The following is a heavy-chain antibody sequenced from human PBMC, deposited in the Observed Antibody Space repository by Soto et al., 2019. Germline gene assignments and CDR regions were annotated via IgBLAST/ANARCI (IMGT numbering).Heavy chain of an antibody. V-gene: IGHV3-33*01. Sequence: PGGSLRLSCTASGFPFSSYGMHWVRQAPGKGLEWVAVIWYDGSNKDYADSVKGRFTISRDNSKKTLYLQMNSLRADDTAVYYCERSINWGQGTLVTVSS. J-gene: IGHJ4*02. CDR1: GFPFSSYG. CDR3: ERSIN. CDR2: IWYDGSNK.